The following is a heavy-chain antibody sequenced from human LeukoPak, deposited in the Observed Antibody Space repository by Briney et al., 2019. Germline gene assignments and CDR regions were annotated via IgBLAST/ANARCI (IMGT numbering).Heavy chain of an antibody. J-gene: IGHJ4*02. CDR2: ISSSSYI. D-gene: IGHD3-16*01. CDR1: GFTFSSYS. V-gene: IGHV3-21*01. Sequence: GGSLRLSCAASGFTFSSYSMNWVRQAPGKGLEWVSSISSSSYIYYADSVKGRFTISRDNAKNSLYLQMNSLRAEDTAVYYCARANTRGTTIDYWGQGTLVTVSS. CDR3: ARANTRGTTIDY.